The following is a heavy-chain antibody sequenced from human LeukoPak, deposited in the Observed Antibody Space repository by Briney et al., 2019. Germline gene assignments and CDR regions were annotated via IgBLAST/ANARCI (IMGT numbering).Heavy chain of an antibody. J-gene: IGHJ4*02. CDR1: GYTFTSYD. Sequence: GASVKVSCKASGYTFTSYDINWVRQATGQGLEWMGWMNPNSGNTGYAQKFQGRVTITRNTSISTAYMELSSLRSEDTAVYYCARANKYSYRTLFSHAGFDYWGQGTLVTVSS. CDR3: ARANKYSYRTLFSHAGFDY. CDR2: MNPNSGNT. V-gene: IGHV1-8*03. D-gene: IGHD5-18*01.